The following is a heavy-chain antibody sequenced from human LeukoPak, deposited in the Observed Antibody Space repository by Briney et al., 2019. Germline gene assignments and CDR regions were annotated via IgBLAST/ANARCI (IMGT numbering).Heavy chain of an antibody. CDR2: ITGGGTNT. CDR1: GFTFSNYA. Sequence: PGGSLRLSCAASGFTFSNYAMGWVRQAPGKGLEWVSTITGGGTNTHYADSVKGRFTISRDNSKNTLYLQMHSLRPEDTAVYYCARASRGGATAFDYWGQGTLVTVSS. J-gene: IGHJ4*02. CDR3: ARASRGGATAFDY. V-gene: IGHV3-23*01. D-gene: IGHD1-26*01.